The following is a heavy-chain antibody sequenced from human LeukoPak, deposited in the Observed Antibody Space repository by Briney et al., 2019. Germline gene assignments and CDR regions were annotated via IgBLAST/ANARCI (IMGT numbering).Heavy chain of an antibody. Sequence: TSVKVSCKASGYTFTGYYMHWVRQAPGQGLEWMGWINPNSGGTNYAQKFQGRVTMTRDTSISTAYMELSRLRSDDTAVYYCAREMGSSPPLDYWGQGTLVTVSS. D-gene: IGHD6-6*01. CDR1: GYTFTGYY. V-gene: IGHV1-2*02. CDR3: AREMGSSPPLDY. J-gene: IGHJ4*02. CDR2: INPNSGGT.